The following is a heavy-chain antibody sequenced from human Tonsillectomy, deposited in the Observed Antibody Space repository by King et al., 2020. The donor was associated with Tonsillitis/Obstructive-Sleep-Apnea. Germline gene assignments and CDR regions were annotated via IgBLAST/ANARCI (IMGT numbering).Heavy chain of an antibody. Sequence: VQLQQWGAGLLKPSETLSLTCAVYGGSFSGYYWGWIRPPPGKGLEWIGEIHHSGSTKYNPSLKSRGTISVDTSKNQFSLKLSSATAADTAVYYCARSGPYKYDYYYFYYMDVWGKGTTVTISS. CDR2: IHHSGST. V-gene: IGHV4-34*01. J-gene: IGHJ6*03. CDR3: ARSGPYKYDYYYFYYMDV. D-gene: IGHD5-24*01. CDR1: GGSFSGYY.